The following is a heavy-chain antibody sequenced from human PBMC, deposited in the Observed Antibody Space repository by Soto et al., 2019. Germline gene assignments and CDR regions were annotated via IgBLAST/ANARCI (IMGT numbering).Heavy chain of an antibody. CDR2: ISYDGSNK. J-gene: IGHJ6*02. Sequence: GGSLRLSCAASGFSFNNYGMHWVRQTQGKGLEWVAVISYDGSNKYYADSVKGRFTISRDNSKNTLYLQMNSLRAEDTAVYYCAKDPTYYDFWSGPKPSYGMDVWGQGTTVTVSS. CDR3: AKDPTYYDFWSGPKPSYGMDV. V-gene: IGHV3-30*18. D-gene: IGHD3-3*01. CDR1: GFSFNNYG.